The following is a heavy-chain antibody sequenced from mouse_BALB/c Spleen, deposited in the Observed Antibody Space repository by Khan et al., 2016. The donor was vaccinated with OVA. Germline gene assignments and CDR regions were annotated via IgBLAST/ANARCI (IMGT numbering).Heavy chain of an antibody. CDR2: VDPLSGGT. D-gene: IGHD2-2*01. CDR3: TRHGYVAWFTY. Sequence: VQLQQSGPELMKPGASVKISCKASGYSFTSYYIHWVKQSHGKSLEWIGYVDPLSGGTNYNQKFKGKATLTVDKSSSTAYIHFSNLTSEDSAVYYCTRHGYVAWFTYWGQGTLVTVSA. J-gene: IGHJ3*01. CDR1: GYSFTSYY. V-gene: IGHV1S135*01.